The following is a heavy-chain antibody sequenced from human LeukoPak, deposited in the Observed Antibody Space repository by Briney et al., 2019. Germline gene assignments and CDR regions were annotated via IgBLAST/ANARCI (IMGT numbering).Heavy chain of an antibody. J-gene: IGHJ4*02. CDR2: ISGSGNTA. CDR3: ARGGGRYFAY. Sequence: PGGSLRLSCAASGFTFSSYAMSWVRQAPGKGLEWVSAISGSGNTAYYADSVKGRFTISRDNSKNSLYLQMDSLRAEDTAVYHCARGGGRYFAYWGQGTLVTVSS. CDR1: GFTFSSYA. V-gene: IGHV3-23*01. D-gene: IGHD1-26*01.